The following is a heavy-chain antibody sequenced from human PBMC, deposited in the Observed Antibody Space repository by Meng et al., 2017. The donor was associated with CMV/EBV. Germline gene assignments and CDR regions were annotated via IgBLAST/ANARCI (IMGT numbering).Heavy chain of an antibody. J-gene: IGHJ5*02. CDR2: INPSGGST. CDR1: GYTFTSYY. V-gene: IGHV1-46*01. CDR3: ASTITYGIAAAGRNWFDP. Sequence: ASVKVSCKASGYTFTSYYMHWVRQAPGQGLEWMGIINPSGGSTSYAQKFQGRVTMTRDTSTSTVYMELSSLRSEDTAVYYCASTITYGIAAAGRNWFDPWGQGTLVTVSS. D-gene: IGHD6-13*01.